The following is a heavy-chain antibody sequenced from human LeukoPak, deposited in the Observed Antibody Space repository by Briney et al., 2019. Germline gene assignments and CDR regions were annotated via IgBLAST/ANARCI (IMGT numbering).Heavy chain of an antibody. CDR3: ARDVDRNHWFDP. V-gene: IGHV4-59*01. CDR2: IYHSGST. Sequence: PSETLSLTCTVSGGSISTYYWNWIRQPPGKGLEWIGYIYHSGSTNYNPSLQSRVTISVDTSKNQFSLNLNSVTAADTAVYYCARDVDRNHWFDPWGQGTLVAVSS. J-gene: IGHJ5*02. CDR1: GGSISTYY. D-gene: IGHD1-14*01.